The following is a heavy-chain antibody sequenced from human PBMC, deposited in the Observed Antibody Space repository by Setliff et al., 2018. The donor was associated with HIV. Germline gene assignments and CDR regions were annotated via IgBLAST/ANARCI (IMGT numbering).Heavy chain of an antibody. CDR3: ARLDLTTAGQIGYFHH. J-gene: IGHJ1*01. Sequence: PSETLSLTCTVSGGSISFGCYYWSWIRQPAGKGLEWIGRMHTSGSTSYSPSLKSRVTISIDTSKNQFSLELTSLIAADTAVYYCARLDLTTAGQIGYFHHWGQGTQGTVS. V-gene: IGHV4-61*02. D-gene: IGHD6-13*01. CDR2: MHTSGST. CDR1: GGSISFGCYY.